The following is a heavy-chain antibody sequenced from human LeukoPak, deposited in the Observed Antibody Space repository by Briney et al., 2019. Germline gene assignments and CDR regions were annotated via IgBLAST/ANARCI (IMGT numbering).Heavy chain of an antibody. D-gene: IGHD3-22*01. CDR3: ARGRLGSVVFEGYYYFMDV. CDR2: VYNGGST. J-gene: IGHJ6*03. Sequence: SETLSLTCAVYGGSFNDYFWTWLRQPPGKGLEWIGEVYNGGSTNYNPSLKSRVIISVDTSNNQFSLRLSSVTAADTAVYYCARGRLGSVVFEGYYYFMDVWGKGTTVTVSS. V-gene: IGHV4-34*01. CDR1: GGSFNDYF.